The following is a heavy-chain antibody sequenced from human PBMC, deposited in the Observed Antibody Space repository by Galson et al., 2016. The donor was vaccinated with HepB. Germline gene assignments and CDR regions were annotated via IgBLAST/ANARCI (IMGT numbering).Heavy chain of an antibody. CDR1: GFTFSSRS. V-gene: IGHV3-21*01. CDR2: ISSSSSHI. CDR3: VRENSGPGLAPFDP. J-gene: IGHJ5*02. D-gene: IGHD1-26*01. Sequence: SLRLSCAASGFTFSSRSMNWVRQAPGKGLEWVSSISSSSSHIYYVDSVKGRFTISRDNTKNSLYLQMTSLRVEDTAVYYRVRENSGPGLAPFDPGGQGSLVTVSS.